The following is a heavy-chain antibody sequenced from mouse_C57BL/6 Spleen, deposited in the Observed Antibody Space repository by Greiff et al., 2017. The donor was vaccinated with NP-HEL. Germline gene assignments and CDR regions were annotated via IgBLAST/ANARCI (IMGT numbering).Heavy chain of an antibody. D-gene: IGHD1-1*01. CDR3: ARTGFYYGSSYGNFDV. CDR1: GYTFTSYW. Sequence: QVQLQQSGAELVMPGASVKLSCKASGYTFTSYWMHWVKQRPGQGLEWIGEIDPSDSYTNYNQKFKGKSTLTVDKSSSTTYMQLSSLTSEDSAVYYCARTGFYYGSSYGNFDVWGTGTTVTVSS. CDR2: IDPSDSYT. V-gene: IGHV1-69*01. J-gene: IGHJ1*03.